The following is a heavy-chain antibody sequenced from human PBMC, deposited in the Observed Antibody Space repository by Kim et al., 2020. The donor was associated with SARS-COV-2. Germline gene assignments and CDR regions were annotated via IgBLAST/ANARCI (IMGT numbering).Heavy chain of an antibody. J-gene: IGHJ6*02. CDR1: GYTFTSYG. V-gene: IGHV1-18*01. Sequence: ASVKVSCKASGYTFTSYGISWVRQAPGQGLEWMGWISAYNGNTNYAQKLQGRVTMTTDTSTSTAYMELRSLRSDDTAVYYCARDALGIFTIGYYYGMDVWGQGTTVTVSS. D-gene: IGHD3-3*01. CDR2: ISAYNGNT. CDR3: ARDALGIFTIGYYYGMDV.